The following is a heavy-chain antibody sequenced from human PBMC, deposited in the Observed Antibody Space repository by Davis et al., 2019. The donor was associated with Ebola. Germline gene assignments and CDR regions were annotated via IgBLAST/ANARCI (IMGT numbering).Heavy chain of an antibody. CDR1: GFTFSDYE. V-gene: IGHV3-48*03. Sequence: GESLKISCEASGFTFSDYEMNWVRQAPGKGLEWVSYITDNSSAVYYAGPVRGRFTVSRDNAKNSLYLQMDNLSADESAVYFCARRSGDTAGDTWEGFDHWGQGTLVTVSS. D-gene: IGHD5-18*01. J-gene: IGHJ5*02. CDR2: ITDNSSAV. CDR3: ARRSGDTAGDTWEGFDH.